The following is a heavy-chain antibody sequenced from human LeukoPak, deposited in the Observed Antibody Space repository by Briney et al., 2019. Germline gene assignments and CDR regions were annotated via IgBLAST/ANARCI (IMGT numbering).Heavy chain of an antibody. CDR3: ARGDPGSYCRVGSCPYLDY. CDR1: GYNFLSYD. D-gene: IGHD2-15*01. V-gene: IGHV1-8*01. CDR2: VNPTSRHT. Sequence: GSVQDSCKASGYNFLSYDVNWVRQATGQGPVWMGWVNPTSRHTGSIQKFQGRLTMTTTPSISTAYMELSSPTSENTAVDGCARGDPGSYCRVGSCPYLDYWGEESLVSVSS. J-gene: IGHJ4*02.